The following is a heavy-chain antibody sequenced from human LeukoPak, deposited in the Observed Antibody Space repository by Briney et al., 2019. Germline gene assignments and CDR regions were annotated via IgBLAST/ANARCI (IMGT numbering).Heavy chain of an antibody. V-gene: IGHV1-69*05. J-gene: IGHJ4*02. CDR3: ARGKGGGYGDTVDY. CDR2: IIPIFGTA. Sequence: GASVKVSCKASGGTFNSYAISWVRQAPGQGLEWMGGIIPIFGTANHAQKFQGRVTITTDESTSTAYMELSSLRSEDTAVYYCARGKGGGYGDTVDYWGQGTLVTVSS. CDR1: GGTFNSYA. D-gene: IGHD6-25*01.